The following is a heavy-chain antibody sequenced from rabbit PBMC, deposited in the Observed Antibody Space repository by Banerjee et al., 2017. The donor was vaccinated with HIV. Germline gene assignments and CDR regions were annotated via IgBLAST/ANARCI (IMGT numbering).Heavy chain of an antibody. Sequence: QQQLEESGGDLVKPEGSLTLTCTASGFSFSSSYYMCWVRQAPGKGLEWIAYIYPDYDSTDYATWVNGRISISFDNAQNTVFLQMTSLTAADTATYFCASGGYGSSNGYYGFNLWGQGTLVTVS. D-gene: IGHD1-1*01. J-gene: IGHJ4*01. CDR2: IYPDYDST. CDR3: ASGGYGSSNGYYGFNL. CDR1: GFSFSSSYY. V-gene: IGHV1S45*01.